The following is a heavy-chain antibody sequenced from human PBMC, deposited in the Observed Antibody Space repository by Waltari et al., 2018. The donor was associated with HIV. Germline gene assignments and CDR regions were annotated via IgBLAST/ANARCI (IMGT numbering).Heavy chain of an antibody. V-gene: IGHV3-33*01. J-gene: IGHJ4*02. CDR1: GFPFCNVA. D-gene: IGHD6-6*01. CDR3: ARGYSSSRWIPLYH. Sequence: QVQLDESGGGVVQPGPSLTLSCAVSGFPFCNVAIHWVRQCPGKRLEWLAVFWSDGAEISYADSVKGRFTISKDSSQKTLYLHLTSLRAEDTALYYCARGYSSSRWIPLYHWGRGTLVTVSS. CDR2: FWSDGAEI.